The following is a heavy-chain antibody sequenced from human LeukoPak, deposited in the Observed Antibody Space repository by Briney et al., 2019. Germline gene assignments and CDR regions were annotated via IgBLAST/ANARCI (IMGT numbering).Heavy chain of an antibody. CDR3: ARDRVTAYLDY. V-gene: IGHV3-21*01. Sequence: GGSLRLSCAASGFTFSSYSMNWVRQAPGKGLEWVSSISGSSSYIYYADSAKGRFTISRDENTLYLQMNSLRAEDTAVYYCARDRVTAYLDYWGQGTLVTVSS. CDR2: ISGSSSYI. D-gene: IGHD2-21*02. J-gene: IGHJ4*02. CDR1: GFTFSSYS.